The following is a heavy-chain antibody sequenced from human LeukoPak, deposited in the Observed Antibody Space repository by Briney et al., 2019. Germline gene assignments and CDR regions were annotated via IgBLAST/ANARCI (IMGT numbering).Heavy chain of an antibody. CDR1: GYSISSGYY. J-gene: IGHJ4*02. D-gene: IGHD6-13*01. Sequence: PSETLSLTCAVSGYSISSGYYWGWIRQPPGKGLEWIGSIYHSGSTYYNPSLKSRVTISVDTSKNQLSLKLSSVTAADTAVYYCARGTRGSTYTYYFDYWGQGTLVTVSS. V-gene: IGHV4-38-2*01. CDR3: ARGTRGSTYTYYFDY. CDR2: IYHSGST.